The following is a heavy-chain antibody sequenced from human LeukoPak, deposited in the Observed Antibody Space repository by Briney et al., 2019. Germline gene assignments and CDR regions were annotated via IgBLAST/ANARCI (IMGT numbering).Heavy chain of an antibody. CDR1: GFTFSNYA. D-gene: IGHD2-2*02. Sequence: GGSLRLSCAASGFTFSNYAMTWVRQAPGKGLEWVSGISGSGGRTYYADSVKGRFTISRDNSKNTLYLQMNSLRAEDTAVYSCARGYCTSSSCYNDYWGQGTLVTVSS. V-gene: IGHV3-23*01. CDR2: ISGSGGRT. J-gene: IGHJ4*02. CDR3: ARGYCTSSSCYNDY.